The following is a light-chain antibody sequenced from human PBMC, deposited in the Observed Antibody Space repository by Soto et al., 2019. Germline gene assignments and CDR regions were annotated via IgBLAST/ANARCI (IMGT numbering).Light chain of an antibody. CDR1: QTISSW. J-gene: IGKJ3*01. CDR3: QQYNNWPPFT. CDR2: KAS. V-gene: IGKV1-5*03. Sequence: DIQMTQSPSTLSGSVGDRVTITCRASQTISSWLAWYQQKPGKAPKLLIYKASTLKSGVPSRFSGSGSGTEFTLTISSLQSEDFAVYHCQQYNNWPPFTFGPGTKVDIK.